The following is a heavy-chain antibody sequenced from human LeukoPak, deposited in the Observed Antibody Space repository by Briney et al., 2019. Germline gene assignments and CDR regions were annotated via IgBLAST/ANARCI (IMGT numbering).Heavy chain of an antibody. CDR3: ARVSVITQYSGSPDYFAS. D-gene: IGHD1-26*01. J-gene: IGHJ4*02. V-gene: IGHV1-2*02. CDR2: INPNSDDT. CDR1: GYTFTGNY. Sequence: ASVKVSCKASGYTFTGNYMHWVRQAPGQGLEWMGWINPNSDDTDYAQKFQGRVTMTSDTSISTAYMELSRLRSDDTAVYYCARVSVITQYSGSPDYFASWGQGTLITVSS.